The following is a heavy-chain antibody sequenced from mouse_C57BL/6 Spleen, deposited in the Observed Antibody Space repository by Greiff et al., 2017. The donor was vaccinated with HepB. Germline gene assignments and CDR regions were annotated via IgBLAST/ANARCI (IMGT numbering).Heavy chain of an antibody. CDR1: GYAFSSSW. V-gene: IGHV1-82*01. J-gene: IGHJ4*01. CDR3: ARWRPGRGYAMDY. CDR2: IYPGDGDT. Sequence: QVQLKQSGPELVKPGASVKISCKASGYAFSSSWMNWVKQRPGKGLEWIGRIYPGDGDTNYNGKFKGKATLTADKSSSTAYMQLSSLTSEDSAVYFCARWRPGRGYAMDYWGQGTSVTVSS. D-gene: IGHD3-3*01.